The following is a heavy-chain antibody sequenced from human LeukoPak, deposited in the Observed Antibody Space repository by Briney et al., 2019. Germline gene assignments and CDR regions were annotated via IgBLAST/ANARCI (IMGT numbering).Heavy chain of an antibody. Sequence: PGGSLTLSCAVSGLSFSRYSMNWVRQAPGKGLEWISYISTSSGTIYYADSVKGRFTISRDNAKNSLYLQMNSLRDEDTGASYRARRPRAYSFDFWGQGTLVTVSS. V-gene: IGHV3-48*02. CDR2: ISTSSGTI. J-gene: IGHJ4*02. CDR1: GLSFSRYS. CDR3: ARRPRAYSFDF. D-gene: IGHD1-26*01.